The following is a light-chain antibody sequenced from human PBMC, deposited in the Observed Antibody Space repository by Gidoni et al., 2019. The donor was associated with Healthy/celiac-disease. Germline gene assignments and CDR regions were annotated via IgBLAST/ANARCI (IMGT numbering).Light chain of an antibody. CDR1: QSVSSSY. V-gene: IGKV3-20*01. Sequence: EIVLTQSPGTLSLSPGERATLSCRASQSVSSSYLAWYQQKPGQAPRLLIYGASSRATGIPDRCSGSGSGTDFTLTISRLEPEDFAVYYYQQYGSSFWTFGQGTKVEIK. J-gene: IGKJ1*01. CDR3: QQYGSSFWT. CDR2: GAS.